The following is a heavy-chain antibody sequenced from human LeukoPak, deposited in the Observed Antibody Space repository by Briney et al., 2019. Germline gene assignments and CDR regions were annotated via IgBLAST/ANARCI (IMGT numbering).Heavy chain of an antibody. CDR1: GLTVSSNY. V-gene: IGHV3-53*01. J-gene: IGHJ5*02. CDR3: ARELVTMVRGVIVRWFDP. D-gene: IGHD3-10*01. CDR2: IYSGGST. Sequence: PGGSLRLSCAASGLTVSSNYMSWVRQAPGKRLEWVSVIYSGGSTYYADSVKGRLTISRDNSKNTLYLQMNSLRAEDTAVYYCARELVTMVRGVIVRWFDPWGQGTLVTVSS.